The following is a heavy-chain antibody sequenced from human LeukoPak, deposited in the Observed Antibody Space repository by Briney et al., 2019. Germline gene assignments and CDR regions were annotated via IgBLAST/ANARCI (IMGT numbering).Heavy chain of an antibody. V-gene: IGHV4-39*07. CDR1: GGSISTSSYY. Sequence: PSETLSLTCTVSGGSISTSSYYSGWIRQPPGRGLECIGNIYYSGSTYYNPSLKSRVTISVDTYKNQFYLKLSAVTAADTAVYYCARGENWNQLFDPWGQGTLVTVSS. CDR3: ARGENWNQLFDP. CDR2: IYYSGST. D-gene: IGHD1-1*01. J-gene: IGHJ5*02.